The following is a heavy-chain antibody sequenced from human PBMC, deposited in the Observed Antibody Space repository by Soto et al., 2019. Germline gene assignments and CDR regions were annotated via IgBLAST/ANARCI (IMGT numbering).Heavy chain of an antibody. J-gene: IGHJ4*02. V-gene: IGHV3-11*01. CDR2: ISSSGSTI. CDR3: AKARGPRITMIVVVIKNYFDY. Sequence: GGSLRLSCVASVFTFSDYYMSWIRQARGKGLEWVSYISSSGSTIYYADSVKGRFTISRDNAKNSLYLQMNSLRAEDTAVYYCAKARGPRITMIVVVIKNYFDYWGQGTLVTVSS. D-gene: IGHD3-22*01. CDR1: VFTFSDYY.